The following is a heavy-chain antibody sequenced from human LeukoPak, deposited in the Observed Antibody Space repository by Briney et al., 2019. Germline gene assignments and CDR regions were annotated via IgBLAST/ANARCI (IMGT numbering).Heavy chain of an antibody. D-gene: IGHD2-15*01. Sequence: GASVTVSCKASGGTFSSYAISWVRQAPGQGLEWMGGIIPIFGTANYAQKFQGRVTITADESTSTAYMELSSLRSEDTAVYYCAREKGVRAANYYYYGMDVWGQGTTVTVSS. CDR3: AREKGVRAANYYYYGMDV. CDR1: GGTFSSYA. J-gene: IGHJ6*02. V-gene: IGHV1-69*13. CDR2: IIPIFGTA.